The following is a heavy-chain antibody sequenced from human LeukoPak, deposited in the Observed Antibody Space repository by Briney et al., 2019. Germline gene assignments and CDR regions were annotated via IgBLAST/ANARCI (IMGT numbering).Heavy chain of an antibody. CDR2: INPNSGGT. CDR1: GYTFTGYY. V-gene: IGHV1-2*02. D-gene: IGHD3-22*01. CDR3: ARGSMKVVVSQFDY. Sequence: ASVKVSCKASGYTFTGYYMHWVRQAPGRGLEWMGWINPNSGGTNYAQKFEGGVSMTRETYISTAYMELSRLRSDDTAVYYCARGSMKVVVSQFDYWGQGTLVTVSS. J-gene: IGHJ4*02.